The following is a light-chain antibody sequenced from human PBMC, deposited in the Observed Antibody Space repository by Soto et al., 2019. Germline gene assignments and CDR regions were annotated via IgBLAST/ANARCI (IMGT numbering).Light chain of an antibody. CDR1: SSDIGNYDY. CDR2: EVT. J-gene: IGLJ1*01. CDR3: SSFTSTSTRI. V-gene: IGLV2-14*01. Sequence: QSVLTQPASVSGSPGQSITISCTGTSSDIGNYDYVSWYQQHPGKAPNLIIYEVTDRPSGVSNRFSGSKSGNTASLTISGLQAEDEAYYYCSSFTSTSTRIFGSGTKVTVL.